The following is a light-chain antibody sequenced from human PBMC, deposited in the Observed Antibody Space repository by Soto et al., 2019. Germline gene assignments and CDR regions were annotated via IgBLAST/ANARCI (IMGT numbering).Light chain of an antibody. J-gene: IGKJ3*01. CDR2: GAS. Sequence: IVLTHSPGTLSLSPGETATLSCGASQSVSSNYVAWFHQKPGLAPRLLIYGASSRATGVPDRFSASGSGTDFTLTISRLEPEDFAVYYCQQYGRSPFTFGPGTKVDIK. V-gene: IGKV3-20*01. CDR3: QQYGRSPFT. CDR1: QSVSSNY.